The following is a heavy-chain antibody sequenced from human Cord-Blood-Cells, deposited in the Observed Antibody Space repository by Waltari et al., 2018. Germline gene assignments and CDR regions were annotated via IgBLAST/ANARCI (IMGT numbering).Heavy chain of an antibody. J-gene: IGHJ4*02. CDR3: AKFSGSYYYFDY. Sequence: EVQLLESGGGLVQPGGSLRLSCSASGFTFSSYAMSWVRQAPGKGLEWVSAISGSGGSTYYADSVKGRFTISRDNSKNTLYLQMNSLRAEDTALYYCAKFSGSYYYFDYWGQGTLVTVSS. CDR2: ISGSGGST. V-gene: IGHV3-23*01. D-gene: IGHD1-26*01. CDR1: GFTFSSYA.